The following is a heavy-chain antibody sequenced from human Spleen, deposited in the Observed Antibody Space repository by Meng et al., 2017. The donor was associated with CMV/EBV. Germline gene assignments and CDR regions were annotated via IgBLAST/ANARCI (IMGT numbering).Heavy chain of an antibody. V-gene: IGHV1-2*02. CDR1: GYTFTGYY. CDR3: ARGWDYYGSGSYYIPLRFDP. Sequence: ASVQVSCKASGYTFTGYYMHWVRQAPGQGLEWMGWINPNSGGTNYAQKFQGRVTMTRDTSISTAYMELSRLRSDDTAVYYCARGWDYYGSGSYYIPLRFDPWGQGTLVTVSS. CDR2: INPNSGGT. J-gene: IGHJ5*02. D-gene: IGHD3-10*01.